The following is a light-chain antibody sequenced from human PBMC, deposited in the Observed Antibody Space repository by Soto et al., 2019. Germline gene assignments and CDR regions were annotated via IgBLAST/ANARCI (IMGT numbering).Light chain of an antibody. CDR2: DAS. CDR1: RSVNIW. Sequence: DIQMTQSPSTLSASVGDRVTITCRASRSVNIWLAWYQQKPGKAPRLLIYDASSLEGGVPSRFSGSGSGTEFTLTISSLQADDFETYYCQQYNSYFKTFGHGTKVDIK. CDR3: QQYNSYFKT. J-gene: IGKJ1*01. V-gene: IGKV1-5*01.